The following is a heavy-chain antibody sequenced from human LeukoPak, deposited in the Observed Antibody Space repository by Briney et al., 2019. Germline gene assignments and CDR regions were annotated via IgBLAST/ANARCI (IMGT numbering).Heavy chain of an antibody. CDR2: ISANNGDT. Sequence: GASVKVSCKASGYTFTRYGISWVRQAPGQGLEWMGWISANNGDTNSAQKFQDRVTMTTDTSTSTAYMELRSLRSDDMAVYYCARDFFHGHCAGLSCFLLDYWGQGSLVTVSS. J-gene: IGHJ4*02. D-gene: IGHD2-15*01. CDR1: GYTFTRYG. V-gene: IGHV1-18*03. CDR3: ARDFFHGHCAGLSCFLLDY.